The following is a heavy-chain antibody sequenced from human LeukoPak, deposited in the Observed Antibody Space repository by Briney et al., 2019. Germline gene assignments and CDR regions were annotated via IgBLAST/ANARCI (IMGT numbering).Heavy chain of an antibody. CDR2: ISGSGDKT. J-gene: IGHJ4*02. V-gene: IGHV3-23*01. CDR3: AKDTGRLQPEC. CDR1: GFTFNSYT. Sequence: GGSLRLSCAASGFTFNSYTMRWVRQAPGKGLQWVSTISGSGDKTYYADSVKGRFTISRDNSKNTLYLQMNSPRAEDTAVYYCAKDTGRLQPECWGQGTLVTVSS. D-gene: IGHD5-24*01.